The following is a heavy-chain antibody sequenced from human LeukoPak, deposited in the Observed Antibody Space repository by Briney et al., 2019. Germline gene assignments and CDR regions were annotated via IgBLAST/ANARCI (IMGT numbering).Heavy chain of an antibody. Sequence: GGSLRLSCAASGFTFSSYEMNWVRQAPGKGLEWVSYISSSGSTIYYAGSVKGRFTISRDNAKNSLYLQMNSLRAEDTAVYYCAREVAAAVDYWGQGTLVTVSS. J-gene: IGHJ4*02. D-gene: IGHD6-13*01. V-gene: IGHV3-48*03. CDR3: AREVAAAVDY. CDR2: ISSSGSTI. CDR1: GFTFSSYE.